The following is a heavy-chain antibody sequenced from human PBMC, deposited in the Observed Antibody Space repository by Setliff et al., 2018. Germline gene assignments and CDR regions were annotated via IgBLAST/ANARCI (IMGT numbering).Heavy chain of an antibody. CDR3: ARTCSGSGCYAGLES. CDR2: LLDDGVKK. Sequence: PGGSLRLSCAASEFTFSTFRMHGVRQALGKGLEWVAVLLDDGVKKYHADSVKGRFTISRDNSKNTLYLQMTSLRPDDPAVYYCARTCSGSGCYAGLESWGQGTPVTVSS. V-gene: IGHV3-30*03. D-gene: IGHD2-15*01. J-gene: IGHJ4*02. CDR1: EFTFSTFR.